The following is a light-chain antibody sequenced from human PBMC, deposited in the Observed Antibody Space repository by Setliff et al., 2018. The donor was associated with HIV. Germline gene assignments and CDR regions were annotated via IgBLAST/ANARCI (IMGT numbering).Light chain of an antibody. J-gene: IGLJ1*01. CDR2: QAT. V-gene: IGLV2-23*01. Sequence: QSALTQPASVSGSPGQSITISCTETSSDIGRYNLVSWYQQYPGKAPKLMIYQATKRPSGVSNRFSGSKSGNTASLTISGLQAEDEADYYCCSNTGSNTYVFGSGTKVTVL. CDR1: SSDIGRYNL. CDR3: CSNTGSNTYV.